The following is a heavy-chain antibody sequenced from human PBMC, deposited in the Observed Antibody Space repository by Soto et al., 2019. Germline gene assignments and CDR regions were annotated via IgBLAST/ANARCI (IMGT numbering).Heavy chain of an antibody. V-gene: IGHV3-33*01. Sequence: GGSLRLSCAASGFTFSSYGMHWVRQAPGKGLGWVAVIWYDGSNKYYADSVKGRFTISRDNSKNTLYLQMNSLRAEDTAVYYCARRPDGMDVWGQGTTVTVSS. CDR2: IWYDGSNK. CDR3: ARRPDGMDV. J-gene: IGHJ6*02. CDR1: GFTFSSYG.